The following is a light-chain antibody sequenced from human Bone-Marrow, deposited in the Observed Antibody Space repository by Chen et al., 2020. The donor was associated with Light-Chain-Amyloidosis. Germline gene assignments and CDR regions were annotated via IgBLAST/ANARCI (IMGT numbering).Light chain of an antibody. V-gene: IGLV6-57*01. CDR3: QSDDKSGRV. CDR1: IGSIAGNY. CDR2: EDN. J-gene: IGLJ3*02. Sequence: FMLTQPRAVSESPGKTVTISCTRSIGSIAGNYVQWFQQRPGRSPTTVIFEDNRSPRGVPGRVCDAVDTASNAAYLTISGLRREDEADYSRQSDDKSGRVFGGGTRLTVL.